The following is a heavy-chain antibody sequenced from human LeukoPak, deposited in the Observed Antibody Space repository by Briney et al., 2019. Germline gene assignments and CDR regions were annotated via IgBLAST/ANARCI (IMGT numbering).Heavy chain of an antibody. J-gene: IGHJ4*02. CDR2: ISGRGGST. Sequence: GGSLRLSRGDSGYTFTGYHMNWVRQAPGKGLEWVSAISGRGGSTYYADSVKGRFTISRDNSKNTLYLQMNSLRAEDTAVYYCAKTSSGWYGVYFDYWGQGTLVTVSS. V-gene: IGHV3-23*01. D-gene: IGHD6-19*01. CDR1: GYTFTGYH. CDR3: AKTSSGWYGVYFDY.